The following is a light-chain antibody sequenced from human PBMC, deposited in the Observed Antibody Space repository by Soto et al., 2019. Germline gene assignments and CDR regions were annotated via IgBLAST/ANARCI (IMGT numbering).Light chain of an antibody. CDR1: SSDIRDYKY. Sequence: QSVLPHPASVSWSPGHSITISCTGTSSDIRDYKYVSWYQQHPGKAPKLIIYEVTRRPSGVSDRFSGSKSGNTASLTISGIQAEDEADYYCTSYASRGYVFGTGTKV. J-gene: IGLJ1*01. V-gene: IGLV2-14*01. CDR2: EVT. CDR3: TSYASRGYV.